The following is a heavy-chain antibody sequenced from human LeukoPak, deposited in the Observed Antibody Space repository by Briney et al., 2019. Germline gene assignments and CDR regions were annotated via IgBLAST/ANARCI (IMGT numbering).Heavy chain of an antibody. CDR2: IYSSGDT. CDR1: GASISSNNYY. D-gene: IGHD1-26*01. V-gene: IGHV4-39*01. Sequence: SETLSLTCTVSGASISSNNYYWGWVRQPPGKGLEWIGNIYSSGDTYYNASLKSRVTIYIDTSKNQFSLNLSSVTAADTAVYYCAKSGGSGLIDYWGQGTLVTVSS. J-gene: IGHJ4*02. CDR3: AKSGGSGLIDY.